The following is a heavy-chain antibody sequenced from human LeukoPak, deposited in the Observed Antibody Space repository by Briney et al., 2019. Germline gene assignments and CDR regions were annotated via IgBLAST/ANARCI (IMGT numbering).Heavy chain of an antibody. CDR3: ARDNRYNWNYYDY. V-gene: IGHV4-31*03. CDR2: IYYSGST. Sequence: PSETLSLTCTVSGGSISSGGYYWSWIRQHPGKGLEWIGYIYYSGSTYYNPSLKSRVTISVDTSKNQFSLKLSSVTAAGTAVYYCARDNRYNWNYYDYWGQGTLVTVSS. CDR1: GGSISSGGYY. D-gene: IGHD1-20*01. J-gene: IGHJ4*02.